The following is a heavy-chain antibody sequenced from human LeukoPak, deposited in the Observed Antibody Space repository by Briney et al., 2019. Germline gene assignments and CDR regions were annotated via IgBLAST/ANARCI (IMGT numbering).Heavy chain of an antibody. Sequence: ASVTVSFKASVYTFTSYYMRWVRQPPGQGLEWMGIINPSGGSTCYAQKFQGRVTMTRDMSTSTVYMELSSLRSGDTAVYYCARAEATMVDFDYWGQGTLVTVSS. V-gene: IGHV1-46*01. CDR1: VYTFTSYY. CDR2: INPSGGST. CDR3: ARAEATMVDFDY. D-gene: IGHD5-24*01. J-gene: IGHJ4*02.